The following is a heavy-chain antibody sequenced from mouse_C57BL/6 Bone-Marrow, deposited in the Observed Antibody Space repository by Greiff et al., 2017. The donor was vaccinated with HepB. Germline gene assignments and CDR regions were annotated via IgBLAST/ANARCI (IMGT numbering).Heavy chain of an antibody. CDR3: ARQMLLRLYAMDY. D-gene: IGHD1-1*01. Sequence: EVKLVESGGDLVKPGGSLKLSCAASGFTFSSYGMSWVRQTPDKRLEWVATISSGSSTIYYADTVKGRFTISRDNAKNTLFLQMTSLRSEDTAMYYCARQMLLRLYAMDYWGQGTSVTVSS. V-gene: IGHV5-6*01. J-gene: IGHJ4*01. CDR2: ISSGSSTI. CDR1: GFTFSSYG.